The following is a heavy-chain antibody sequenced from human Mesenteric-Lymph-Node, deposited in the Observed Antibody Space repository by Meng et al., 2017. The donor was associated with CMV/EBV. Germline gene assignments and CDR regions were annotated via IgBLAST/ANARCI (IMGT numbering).Heavy chain of an antibody. CDR2: SSGSGKTI. Sequence: DYYRAWISQAPGKGLEWVSYSSGSGKTISYADSVKDRFTISRDNAKNSLYLQMNSLRAEDTAVYYCARDLLSVLTAVRGVPYFFDYWGQGTLVTVSS. J-gene: IGHJ4*02. D-gene: IGHD3-10*01. CDR1: DYY. CDR3: ARDLLSVLTAVRGVPYFFDY. V-gene: IGHV3-11*04.